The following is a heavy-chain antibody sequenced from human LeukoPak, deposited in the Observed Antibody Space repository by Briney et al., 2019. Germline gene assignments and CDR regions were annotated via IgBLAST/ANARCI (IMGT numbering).Heavy chain of an antibody. J-gene: IGHJ4*02. V-gene: IGHV3-74*01. CDR2: INSDGSST. CDR1: GFTFSSYW. Sequence: GGSLRLSCAASGFTFSSYWMHWVRQAPGKGLVWVSRINSDGSSTSYADSVKGRFTISRDNAKNTLYLQMNSLRAEDTAVYYCASRERVPGNAGAGPVDYWGQGTLVTVSS. D-gene: IGHD4/OR15-4a*01. CDR3: ASRERVPGNAGAGPVDY.